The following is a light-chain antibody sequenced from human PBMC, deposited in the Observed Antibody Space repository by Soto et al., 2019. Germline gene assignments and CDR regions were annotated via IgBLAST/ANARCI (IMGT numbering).Light chain of an antibody. J-gene: IGKJ1*01. Sequence: EIVLTQSPGTLSLSPGERVTLSCRASQSVSSTYLAWYQQKPGQAPRLLIYGASSRAAGIPDRFSGSGSGTDFTLTINGLEPDDFAVYYCQQYGSSPWTFGQGTKVEIK. CDR3: QQYGSSPWT. CDR1: QSVSSTY. V-gene: IGKV3-20*01. CDR2: GAS.